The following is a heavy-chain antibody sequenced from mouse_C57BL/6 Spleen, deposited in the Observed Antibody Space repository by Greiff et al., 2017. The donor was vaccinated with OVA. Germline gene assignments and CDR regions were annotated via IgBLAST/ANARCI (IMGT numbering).Heavy chain of an antibody. CDR1: GYSITSGYY. CDR2: ISYDGSN. CDR3: AREGIYDGYLFDY. D-gene: IGHD2-3*01. J-gene: IGHJ2*01. V-gene: IGHV3-6*01. Sequence: VQLQQSGPGLVKPSQSLSLTCSVTGYSITSGYYWNWIRQFPGNKLEWMGYISYDGSNNYNPSLKNRISITRDTSKNQFFLKLNSVTTEDTATYYCAREGIYDGYLFDYWGQGTTLTVSS.